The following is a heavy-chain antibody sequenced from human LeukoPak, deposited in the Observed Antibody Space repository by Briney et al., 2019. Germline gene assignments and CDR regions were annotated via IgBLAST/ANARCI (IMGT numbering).Heavy chain of an antibody. D-gene: IGHD5-24*01. Sequence: GGSLRLSCAASGFSFSSYAMSWVRQAPGKGLECLANIKEDGSETYYADSVKGRFTISRDNPKNLLFLQINSLRVEDTAVYYCARETPRRGETRDGYRWGQGTVVTVSS. CDR1: GFSFSSYA. V-gene: IGHV3-7*01. CDR3: ARETPRRGETRDGYR. CDR2: IKEDGSET. J-gene: IGHJ4*02.